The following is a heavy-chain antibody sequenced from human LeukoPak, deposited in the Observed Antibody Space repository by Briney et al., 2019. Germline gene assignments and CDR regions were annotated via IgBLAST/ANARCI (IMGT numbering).Heavy chain of an antibody. Sequence: PGGSLRLSCAASGFTFSDYYMHWIRQAPGKGLEWVSSITSSGNTIYYADSVKGRFTISRDNAKGSLYLQMNSLRAEDTAVYYCARPLGEYQLLYPDYWGQGTLVTVSS. CDR3: ARPLGEYQLLYPDY. CDR2: ITSSGNTI. D-gene: IGHD2-2*02. CDR1: GFTFSDYY. J-gene: IGHJ4*02. V-gene: IGHV3-11*01.